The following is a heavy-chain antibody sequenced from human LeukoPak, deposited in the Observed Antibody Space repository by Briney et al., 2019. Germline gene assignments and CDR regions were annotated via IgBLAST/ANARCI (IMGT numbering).Heavy chain of an antibody. Sequence: PGGSLRLSCAASGFTFDDYAMNWVRQAPGKGLEWVSGISWNSGSICYADSVKGRFTISRDNAKNSLYLQMNSLRAEDTAVYYCASPPFGGVIATTYYFEYWGQGTLVTVSS. CDR1: GFTFDDYA. CDR3: ASPPFGGVIATTYYFEY. J-gene: IGHJ4*02. V-gene: IGHV3-9*01. CDR2: ISWNSGSI. D-gene: IGHD3-16*02.